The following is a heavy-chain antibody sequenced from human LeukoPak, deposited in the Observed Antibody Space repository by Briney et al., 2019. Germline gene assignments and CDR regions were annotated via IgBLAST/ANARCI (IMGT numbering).Heavy chain of an antibody. V-gene: IGHV1-69*01. CDR3: ARDRPGRYCSSTSCYTASPFDP. CDR2: IIPIFGTA. J-gene: IGHJ5*02. Sequence: SVKVSCKASRGTVSNYAISWVRQAPGQGLEWMGGIIPIFGTANYAQKFQGRVTITADESTSTAYMELSSLRSEDTAVYYCARDRPGRYCSSTSCYTASPFDPWGQGTLVIVSS. CDR1: RGTVSNYA. D-gene: IGHD2-2*02.